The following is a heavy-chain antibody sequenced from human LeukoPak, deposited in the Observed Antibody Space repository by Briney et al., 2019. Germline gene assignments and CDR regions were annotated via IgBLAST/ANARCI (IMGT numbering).Heavy chain of an antibody. CDR2: IIPIFGTA. Sequence: SVKVSCKASGGTFSSYAISWVRQAPGQGLEWMGGIIPIFGTANYVQKSQGRVTITADESTSTAYMELSSLRSEDTAVYYCARGHMVRGVNDAFDIWGQGTMVTVSS. J-gene: IGHJ3*02. CDR1: GGTFSSYA. CDR3: ARGHMVRGVNDAFDI. V-gene: IGHV1-69*01. D-gene: IGHD3-10*01.